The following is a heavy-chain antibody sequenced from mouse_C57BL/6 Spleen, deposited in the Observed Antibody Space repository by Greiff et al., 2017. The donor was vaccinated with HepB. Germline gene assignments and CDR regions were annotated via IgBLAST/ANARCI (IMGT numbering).Heavy chain of an antibody. CDR1: GFTFTDYY. V-gene: IGHV7-3*01. Sequence: EVQVVESGGGLVQPGGSLSLSCAASGFTFTDYYMSWVRQPPGKALEWLGFIRNKANGYTTEYSASVKGRFTISRDNSQSILYLQMNALRAEDSATYYCARSPYYYGRGYFDVWGTGTTVTVSS. J-gene: IGHJ1*03. CDR3: ARSPYYYGRGYFDV. D-gene: IGHD1-1*01. CDR2: IRNKANGYTT.